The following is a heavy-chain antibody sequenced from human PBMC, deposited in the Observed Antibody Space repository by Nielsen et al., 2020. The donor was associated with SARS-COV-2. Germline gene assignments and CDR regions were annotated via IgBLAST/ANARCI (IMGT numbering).Heavy chain of an antibody. Sequence: SETLSLTCSVSSGSISGSDYYWTWIRQSPGKGLEWIGYIYYSGSTYYNPSLKGRVTMSVDTFENQFSLELSSVTAADTAVYYCARDAYGDSSYYSYGLDVWGQGTTVTVSS. V-gene: IGHV4-30-4*01. CDR2: IYYSGST. D-gene: IGHD4-17*01. CDR3: ARDAYGDSSYYSYGLDV. J-gene: IGHJ6*02. CDR1: SGSISGSDYY.